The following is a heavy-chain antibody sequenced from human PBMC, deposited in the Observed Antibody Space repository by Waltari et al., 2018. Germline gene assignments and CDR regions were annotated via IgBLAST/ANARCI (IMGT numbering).Heavy chain of an antibody. CDR1: GFTFSSYA. Sequence: QVQLVESGGGVVQPGRSLRLSCAASGFTFSSYAMHWVRQAPGKGLEWVAVISYDGSNKYYADSVKVRFPISRDNSKNTLYLQMNSLRAEDTAVYYCATLEGGGSGWGQGTLVTVSS. D-gene: IGHD6-19*01. V-gene: IGHV3-30-3*01. J-gene: IGHJ4*02. CDR2: ISYDGSNK. CDR3: ATLEGGGSG.